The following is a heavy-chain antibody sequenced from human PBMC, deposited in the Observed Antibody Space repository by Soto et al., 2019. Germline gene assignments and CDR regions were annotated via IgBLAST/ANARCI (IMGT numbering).Heavy chain of an antibody. Sequence: ASVKVSYKASGYTFTSYGISWERQAPGQGLEWMGWISAYNGNTNYAQKLQGRVTMTTDTSTSTAYMELRSLRSDDTAVYYCAGVVGYYDFWSGYSHNWFDPWGQGTLVTVSS. J-gene: IGHJ5*02. D-gene: IGHD3-3*01. V-gene: IGHV1-18*01. CDR3: AGVVGYYDFWSGYSHNWFDP. CDR1: GYTFTSYG. CDR2: ISAYNGNT.